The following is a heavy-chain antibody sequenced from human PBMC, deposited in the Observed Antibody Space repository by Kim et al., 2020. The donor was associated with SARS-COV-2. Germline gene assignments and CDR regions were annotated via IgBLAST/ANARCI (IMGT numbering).Heavy chain of an antibody. Sequence: GGSLRLSCAASGLTFSSYGMSWVHQAPGKGLEWISASGVSTASTFYADSVKGRFTISRDNSKNNLHLHMSSLRVEDTAVYYCAKGLRSMDVWGQGTTVTV. J-gene: IGHJ6*02. CDR3: AKGLRSMDV. D-gene: IGHD6-19*01. CDR1: GLTFSSYG. V-gene: IGHV3-23*01. CDR2: SGVSTAST.